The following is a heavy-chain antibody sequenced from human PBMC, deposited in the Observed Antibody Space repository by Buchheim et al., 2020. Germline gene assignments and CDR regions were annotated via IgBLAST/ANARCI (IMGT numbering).Heavy chain of an antibody. D-gene: IGHD4/OR15-4a*01. CDR1: GFTFSSYG. V-gene: IGHV3-23*04. CDR2: ISGSGGST. CDR3: AKNVGNYEVYYYYMDV. J-gene: IGHJ6*03. Sequence: VQLVESGGGVVQPGRSLRLSCAASGFTFSSYGMHWVRQAPGKGLEWVSAISGSGGSTYYADSVKGRFTISRANSKNTLYLQMNSLRAEDTAVYYCAKNVGNYEVYYYYMDVWGKGTT.